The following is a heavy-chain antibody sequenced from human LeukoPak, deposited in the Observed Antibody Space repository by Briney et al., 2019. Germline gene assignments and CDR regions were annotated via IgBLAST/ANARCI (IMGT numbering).Heavy chain of an antibody. CDR3: AEGKINHNGAFDA. V-gene: IGHV3-23*01. CDR2: ISDFVDNT. J-gene: IGHJ3*01. Sequence: PGGSLRLSCAGSGFSFGSYPMSWVRQAPGKGLEWVSSISDFVDNTYYADSVKGRFTISRDNSEKSLYLQMSSLRVEDTAVYYCAEGKINHNGAFDAWGQGTRVTVSS. CDR1: GFSFGSYP. D-gene: IGHD2-8*01.